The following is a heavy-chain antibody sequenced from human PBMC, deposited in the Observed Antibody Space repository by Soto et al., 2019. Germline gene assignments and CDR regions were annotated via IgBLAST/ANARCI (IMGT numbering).Heavy chain of an antibody. V-gene: IGHV4-39*01. J-gene: IGHJ4*02. D-gene: IGHD3-22*01. CDR1: GGSITSSSYY. CDR3: MLGSGWKDFDY. CDR2: IYSSAST. Sequence: QLQLQESGPGLVKPSETLSLTCTVSGGSITSSSYYWGWIRQPPGKGLEWIGNIYSSASTYYNPSLKSRVTISVDTSKNQFSLKLSSVTAADTAVYYCMLGSGWKDFDYWGQGTLVTLSS.